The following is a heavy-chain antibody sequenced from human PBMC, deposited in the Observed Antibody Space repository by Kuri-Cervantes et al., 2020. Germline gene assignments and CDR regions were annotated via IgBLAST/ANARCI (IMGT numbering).Heavy chain of an antibody. CDR3: TTDLPVFYYYDSSGNEYFQH. D-gene: IGHD3-22*01. Sequence: GESLKISCSASRFTFSNAWMSWVRQAPGKGLEWVGRIKSKTDGGTRDYAAPVKGRFTISRDDSKNTLYLQMNSLKTEDTAVYYCTTDLPVFYYYDSSGNEYFQHWGQGTLVTVSS. CDR2: IKSKTDGGTR. CDR1: RFTFSNAW. V-gene: IGHV3-15*01. J-gene: IGHJ1*01.